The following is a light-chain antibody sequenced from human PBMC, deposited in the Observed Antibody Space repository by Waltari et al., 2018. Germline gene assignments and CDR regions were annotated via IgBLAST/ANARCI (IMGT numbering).Light chain of an antibody. CDR3: QPSLRLPVT. CDR2: GAS. Sequence: EIVLTQPPRTLSLSLGERATASCRPSQNVSRALAWYQQKPGQAPRLLIYGASTRATGIPDRFSDSGSGTDFSLTISGLGPDDFAVYYCQPSLRLPVTFGQGTTVEI. V-gene: IGKV3-20*01. J-gene: IGKJ1*01. CDR1: QNVSRA.